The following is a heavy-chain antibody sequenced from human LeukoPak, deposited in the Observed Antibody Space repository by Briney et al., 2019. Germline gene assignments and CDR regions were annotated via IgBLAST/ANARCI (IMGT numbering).Heavy chain of an antibody. CDR1: GFIFDDYA. V-gene: IGHV3-9*01. D-gene: IGHD1-14*01. CDR2: INSVSRTISNSGTV. J-gene: IGHJ4*02. Sequence: SGGSLRLSCAASGFIFDDYAMHWVRQAPGKGLEWVSSINSVSRTISNSGTVAYADSVKGRFTVSRDDAKSSLYLQMDSLTPEDTAFYYCAKEVSADAGGTVIDQWGQGTQVIVSS. CDR3: AKEVSADAGGTVIDQ.